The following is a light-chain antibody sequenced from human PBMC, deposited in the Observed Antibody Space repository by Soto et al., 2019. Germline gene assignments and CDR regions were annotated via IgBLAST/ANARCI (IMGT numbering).Light chain of an antibody. CDR3: HQYGSSPWT. CDR1: QSVSSKY. V-gene: IGKV3-20*01. Sequence: EIVLTQSPGTLSLSPGERATLSCRASQSVSSKYLGWYQQKPGQAPRVVIYGASSRATGIPDRFSGSGSGTDFTLTISRLEPEDFAVYYCHQYGSSPWTFGQGTKVELK. CDR2: GAS. J-gene: IGKJ1*01.